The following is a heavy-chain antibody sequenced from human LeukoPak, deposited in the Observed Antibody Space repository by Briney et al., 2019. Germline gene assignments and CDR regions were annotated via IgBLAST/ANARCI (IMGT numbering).Heavy chain of an antibody. J-gene: IGHJ4*02. V-gene: IGHV1-69*05. CDR3: ARGKRESGYDIYHFDY. CDR1: GGTFISYA. CDR2: IIPIFGSA. Sequence: SVKVSCKASGGTFISYAISWVRQAPGQGLEWMGRIIPIFGSASYARKFQDRVTIITDESTSTVHMELSSLRSEDTAVYYRARGKRESGYDIYHFDYWGQGTLVTVSS. D-gene: IGHD5-12*01.